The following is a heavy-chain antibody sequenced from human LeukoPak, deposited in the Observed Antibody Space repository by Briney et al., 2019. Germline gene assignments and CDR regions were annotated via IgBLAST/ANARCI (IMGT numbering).Heavy chain of an antibody. Sequence: SETLSLTCTVSGGSISSYYWSWIRQPPGKGLEWIGYIYYSGSTYYNPSLKSRVTISVDTSKNQFSLKLSSVTAADTAVYYCARVYGSGSYLGHYYYYYMDVWGKGTTVTVSS. CDR2: IYYSGST. CDR1: GGSISSYY. J-gene: IGHJ6*03. V-gene: IGHV4-59*12. D-gene: IGHD3-10*01. CDR3: ARVYGSGSYLGHYYYYYMDV.